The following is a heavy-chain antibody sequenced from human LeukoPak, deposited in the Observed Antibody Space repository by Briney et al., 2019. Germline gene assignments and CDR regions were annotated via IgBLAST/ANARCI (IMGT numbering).Heavy chain of an antibody. J-gene: IGHJ4*02. D-gene: IGHD3-16*02. CDR3: ARHIYPLYFDY. Sequence: SETLSLTCAVSGYSISSGYCWGWIRQPPGKGLEWIGSIYHSGSTYYNPSLKSRVTISVDTSKSQFSLKLSSVTAADTALYYCARHIYPLYFDYWGQGTLVTVSS. CDR2: IYHSGST. CDR1: GYSISSGYC. V-gene: IGHV4-38-2*01.